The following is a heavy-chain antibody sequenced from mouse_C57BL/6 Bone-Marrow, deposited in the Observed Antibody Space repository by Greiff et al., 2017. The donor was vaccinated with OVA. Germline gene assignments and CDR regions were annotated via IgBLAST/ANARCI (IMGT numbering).Heavy chain of an antibody. CDR3: AGWLPLDY. CDR2: IDPSDSYT. Sequence: QVQLQQPGAELVKPGASVKLSCKASGYTFTSYWMQWVKQRPGQGLEWIGEIDPSDSYTNYNQKFKGKATLTVDTSSSTAYMQLSSLTSADSAVYYCAGWLPLDYWGQGTTLTVSS. D-gene: IGHD2-2*01. CDR1: GYTFTSYW. V-gene: IGHV1-50*01. J-gene: IGHJ2*01.